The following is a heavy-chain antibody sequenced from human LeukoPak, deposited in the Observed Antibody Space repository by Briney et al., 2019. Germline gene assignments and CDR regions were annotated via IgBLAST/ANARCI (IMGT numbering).Heavy chain of an antibody. J-gene: IGHJ4*02. D-gene: IGHD3-3*01. V-gene: IGHV3-30*02. CDR3: ASPARTKITIFGVVNTPY. Sequence: GGSLRLSCAASGFTFSSYGMHWVRQAPGKGLEWVAFIRYDGSNKYYADSVKGRFTISRDNSKNTLYLQMNSLSAEDTAVYYCASPARTKITIFGVVNTPYWGQGTLVTVSS. CDR2: IRYDGSNK. CDR1: GFTFSSYG.